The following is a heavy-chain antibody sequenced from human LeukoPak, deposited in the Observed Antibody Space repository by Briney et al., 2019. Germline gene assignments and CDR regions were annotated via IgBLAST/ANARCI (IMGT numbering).Heavy chain of an antibody. Sequence: SQTLSLTCAISGDSVSSNSAAWNWIRQSPSRGLEWRGRTYYRSKWYNDYAVSVKSRITINPDTSKNQFSLQMNSVTPEDTAVYYCAMASGIAAAGPDAFDIWGQGTMVTVSS. CDR3: AMASGIAAAGPDAFDI. V-gene: IGHV6-1*01. CDR1: GDSVSSNSAA. D-gene: IGHD6-13*01. CDR2: TYYRSKWYN. J-gene: IGHJ3*02.